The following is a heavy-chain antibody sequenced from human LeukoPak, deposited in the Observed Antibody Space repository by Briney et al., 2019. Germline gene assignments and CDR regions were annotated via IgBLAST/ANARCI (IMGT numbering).Heavy chain of an antibody. CDR2: IYSDGRT. J-gene: IGHJ4*02. CDR3: ARDGKDYCTHGIWYFFGGN. CDR1: GGSISSYY. D-gene: IGHD2-8*01. Sequence: PSETLSPTCTVSGGSISSYYWSWVRQAPGKGLEWVSVIYSDGRTSYADSVKGRFTISKDNSKNTLYLQMNSLRAEDTAVYYCARDGKDYCTHGIWYFFGGNWGQGTLVTVSS. V-gene: IGHV3-53*01.